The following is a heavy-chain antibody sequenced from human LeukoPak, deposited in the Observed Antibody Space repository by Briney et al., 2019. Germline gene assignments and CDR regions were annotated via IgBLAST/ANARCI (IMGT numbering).Heavy chain of an antibody. CDR3: AKGTRDYGGLPRWYFDL. Sequence: GGSLRLSCAASGLTLSSYWMHWVRQAPGKGLEWVSRILGNGGTTYYGDSVKGRFTISRDNSKNSLFLQMFSLRTEDTALYYCAKGTRDYGGLPRWYFDLWGRGTLVTVSS. J-gene: IGHJ2*01. D-gene: IGHD4-23*01. V-gene: IGHV3-43*02. CDR1: GLTLSSYW. CDR2: ILGNGGTT.